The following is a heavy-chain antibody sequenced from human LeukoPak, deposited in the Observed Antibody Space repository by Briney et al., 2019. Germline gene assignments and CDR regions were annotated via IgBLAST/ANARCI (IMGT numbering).Heavy chain of an antibody. CDR1: GFTFSDYY. CDR2: ISSSGSTI. V-gene: IGHV3-11*04. J-gene: IGHJ1*01. CDR3: ATGYSSGWYFYFQH. Sequence: PGGSLRLSCAASGFTFSDYYMSWIRQAPGKGLEWVSYISSSGSTIYYADSVKGRFTISRDNAKNSLYLQMNSLSAEDTAVYYCATGYSSGWYFYFQHWGQGSLVSVSS. D-gene: IGHD6-19*01.